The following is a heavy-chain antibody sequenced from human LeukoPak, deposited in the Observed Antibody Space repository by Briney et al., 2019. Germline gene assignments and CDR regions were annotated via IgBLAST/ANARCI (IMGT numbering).Heavy chain of an antibody. CDR3: ARSKYDYVWGSYRPKWFDP. CDR2: VSKNGNT. Sequence: SETLSLTCTVSGDSISNYYWSWLRQSPGKGLEWIGCVSKNGNTNYNPSLKSRVSISVDTSKNQFSLKLTSVTAADTAVYYCARSKYDYVWGSYRPKWFDPWGQGTLVTVSS. CDR1: GDSISNYY. J-gene: IGHJ5*02. D-gene: IGHD3-16*02. V-gene: IGHV4-59*01.